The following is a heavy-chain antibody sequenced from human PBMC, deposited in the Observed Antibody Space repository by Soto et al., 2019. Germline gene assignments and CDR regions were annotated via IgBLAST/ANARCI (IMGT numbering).Heavy chain of an antibody. D-gene: IGHD2-15*01. Sequence: QVQLMQSGAEVKKPGSSVKVSCKASGGTFSSYAISWVRQAPGQGLEWMGGIIPIFGTANYAQKFQGRVTITADESTSTAYMELSSLRSEDTAVYYCAREGVGGGPSYWYFDLWGRGTLVTVSS. J-gene: IGHJ2*01. CDR3: AREGVGGGPSYWYFDL. V-gene: IGHV1-69*12. CDR2: IIPIFGTA. CDR1: GGTFSSYA.